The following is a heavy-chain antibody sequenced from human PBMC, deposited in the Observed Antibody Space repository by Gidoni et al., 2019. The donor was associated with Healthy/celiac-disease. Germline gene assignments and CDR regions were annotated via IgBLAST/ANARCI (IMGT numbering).Heavy chain of an antibody. CDR3: ARERLGGDYYMDV. CDR1: GGSISSGGYS. J-gene: IGHJ6*03. Sequence: QVQLQASGPGLVKPSQTLSLTCTVSGGSISSGGYSWSWIRQHPGKGLGWIGYIYYSGSTYYNPSLKSRVTIAVDTSKNQFSLKLSSVTAADTAVYYCARERLGGDYYMDVWGKGTTVTVSS. D-gene: IGHD1-26*01. CDR2: IYYSGST. V-gene: IGHV4-31*03.